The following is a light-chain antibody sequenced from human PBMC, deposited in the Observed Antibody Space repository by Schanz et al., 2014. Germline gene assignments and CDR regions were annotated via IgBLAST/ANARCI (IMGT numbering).Light chain of an antibody. V-gene: IGLV2-14*01. Sequence: QSALTQPASVSGSPGQSITISCTGTSSDVGGYNYVSWYQQHPGKAPKLMIFDVSHRPSGVSNRFSGSKSGNTASLTISGLQAEDEADYYCSSYTGSTSFWVFGGGTKLTVL. CDR1: SSDVGGYNY. CDR3: SSYTGSTSFWV. J-gene: IGLJ3*02. CDR2: DVS.